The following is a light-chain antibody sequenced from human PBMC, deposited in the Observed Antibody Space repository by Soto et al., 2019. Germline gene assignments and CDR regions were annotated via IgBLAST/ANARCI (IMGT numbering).Light chain of an antibody. CDR1: QDITNY. CDR3: QQYDNLPKT. CDR2: DAY. Sequence: DIQMTQSPSSLSASVGDRVTITCQASQDITNYLNWYQQKPGKAPKLLIYDAYNLERGVPSRFSRSGSGTNFSFTISSLQPEDIETYYCQQYDNLPKTFGQGTKVEIK. J-gene: IGKJ1*01. V-gene: IGKV1-33*01.